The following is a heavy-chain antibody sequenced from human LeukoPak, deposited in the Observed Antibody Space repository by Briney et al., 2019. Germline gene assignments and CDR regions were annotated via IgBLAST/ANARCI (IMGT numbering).Heavy chain of an antibody. Sequence: GASVKVSCKASGYTFTGYYMHWVRQAPGQGLEWMGWINPNSGGTNYAQKFQGRVTMTRDASISTAYMELSRLRSDDTAVYYCAREESSGWYYWGQGTLVTVSS. J-gene: IGHJ4*02. D-gene: IGHD6-19*01. CDR1: GYTFTGYY. CDR2: INPNSGGT. V-gene: IGHV1-2*02. CDR3: AREESSGWYY.